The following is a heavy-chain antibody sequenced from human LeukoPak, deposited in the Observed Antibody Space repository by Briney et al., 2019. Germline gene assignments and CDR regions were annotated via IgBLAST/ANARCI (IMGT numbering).Heavy chain of an antibody. CDR2: IYYGGRT. Sequence: PSETLSLTCTVSGGSVNSGGYYWTWIRQHPGKGLEWLGYIYYGGRTYYNPSLQCRITISLDTSKNQFSLNLTSVSAADTAFYFCARSSDYGDYDWGQGTLITVSS. CDR1: GGSVNSGGYY. D-gene: IGHD4-17*01. V-gene: IGHV4-31*03. J-gene: IGHJ4*02. CDR3: ARSSDYGDYD.